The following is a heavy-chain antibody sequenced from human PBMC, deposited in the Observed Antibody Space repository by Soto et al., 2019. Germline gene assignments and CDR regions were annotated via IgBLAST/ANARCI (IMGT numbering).Heavy chain of an antibody. CDR2: IYWDNDK. V-gene: IGHV2-5*02. CDR1: GFSLNTRGVG. J-gene: IGHJ4*02. D-gene: IGHD3-10*01. Sequence: QITLKESGPTLVKPTQTLTLTCTFSGFSLNTRGVGVGWIRQPPGKALEWLALIYWDNDKRYSPSLKSRLTITMYTPTTPLVLMMTDMDPVDTATYHCAHNNYYGSGSVYWGQGPLVTVSS. CDR3: AHNNYYGSGSVY.